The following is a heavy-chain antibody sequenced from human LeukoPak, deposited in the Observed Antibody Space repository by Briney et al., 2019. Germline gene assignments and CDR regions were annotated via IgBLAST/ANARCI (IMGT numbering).Heavy chain of an antibody. V-gene: IGHV1-18*01. CDR3: AVRSLYCSGGSCSYDI. D-gene: IGHD2-15*01. CDR2: ISAYNGNT. Sequence: ASVKVSCKASGYTFTSYGISWVRQAPGQGLEWRGWISAYNGNTNYAQKLQGRVTMTTDTSTSTAYMELRSLRSDDTAVYYCAVRSLYCSGGSCSYDIWGQGTMVTVSS. J-gene: IGHJ3*02. CDR1: GYTFTSYG.